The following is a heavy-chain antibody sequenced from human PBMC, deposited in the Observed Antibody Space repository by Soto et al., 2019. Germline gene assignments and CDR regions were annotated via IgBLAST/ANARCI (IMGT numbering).Heavy chain of an antibody. CDR1: GGSISSGGYY. Sequence: SETLSLTCTVSGGSISSGGYYWSWIRQHPGKGLEWVGYIYYSGSTYYNPSLKSRVTISVDTSKNQFSLKLSSVTAADTAVYYCARERGTTYTDYWGQGTLVTVSS. CDR2: IYYSGST. D-gene: IGHD1-7*01. J-gene: IGHJ4*02. V-gene: IGHV4-31*03. CDR3: ARERGTTYTDY.